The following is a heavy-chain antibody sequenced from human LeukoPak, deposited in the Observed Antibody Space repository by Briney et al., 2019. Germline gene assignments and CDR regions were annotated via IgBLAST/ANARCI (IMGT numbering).Heavy chain of an antibody. J-gene: IGHJ3*02. CDR1: GYSFTRYW. V-gene: IGHV5-51*01. D-gene: IGHD3-22*01. CDR2: IYPGDSDT. Sequence: GESLKISCKGSGYSFTRYWIGWVRQMPGKGLEWMGIIYPGDSDTRYSPSFQGQVTISADKSTSTAYLQWSSLKASDTAMYYCARGGPHYFDSSGYSDAFDIWGQGTMVTVSS. CDR3: ARGGPHYFDSSGYSDAFDI.